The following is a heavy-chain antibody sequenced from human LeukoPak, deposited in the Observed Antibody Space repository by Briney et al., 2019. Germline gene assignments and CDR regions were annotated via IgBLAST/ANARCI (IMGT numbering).Heavy chain of an antibody. CDR3: ARVCSGGSCRDY. J-gene: IGHJ4*02. D-gene: IGHD2-15*01. CDR2: IMQDGSEK. Sequence: GGSLGLSCAASGFTFSNYWMSWVRQAPGKGLEWVANIMQDGSEKYYVDPVKGRFTISRDNAKNSPYLQMNSLRAEDTAVYYCARVCSGGSCRDYWGQGTLVTVSS. V-gene: IGHV3-7*01. CDR1: GFTFSNYW.